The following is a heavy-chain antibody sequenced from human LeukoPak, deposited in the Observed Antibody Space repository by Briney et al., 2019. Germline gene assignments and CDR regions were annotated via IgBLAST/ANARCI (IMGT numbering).Heavy chain of an antibody. D-gene: IGHD2-15*01. CDR1: AFTISNYA. CDR2: IGGSATST. Sequence: GGSLRLSCAASAFTISNYAMSWVRQTPGKGLEWVSAIGGSATSTYHAASVEGRFTISRDNSKNTLYLLMNSLRAEDTAVYYCAKSGRGDCFGGTCINWFDPWGQGTLVTVSS. CDR3: AKSGRGDCFGGTCINWFDP. J-gene: IGHJ5*02. V-gene: IGHV3-23*01.